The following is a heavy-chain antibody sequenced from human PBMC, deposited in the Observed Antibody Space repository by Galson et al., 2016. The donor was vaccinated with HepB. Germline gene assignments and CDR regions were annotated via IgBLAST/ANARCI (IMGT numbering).Heavy chain of an antibody. Sequence: SLRLSCAASGFTFSSYGMHWVRQAPGKGLDWVAVISYDGSNKYSADSVEGRFTISRDNSKNKLYLQMNSLRAEDTAVYYCARAVDSPLEVHFDYWGQGTLVTVSS. CDR2: ISYDGSNK. J-gene: IGHJ4*02. CDR1: GFTFSSYG. D-gene: IGHD5-18*01. CDR3: ARAVDSPLEVHFDY. V-gene: IGHV3-30*03.